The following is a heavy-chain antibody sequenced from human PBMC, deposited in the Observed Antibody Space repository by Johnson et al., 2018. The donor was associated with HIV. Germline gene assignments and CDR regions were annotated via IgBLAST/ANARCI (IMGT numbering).Heavy chain of an antibody. CDR1: GFTFADFG. Sequence: VQLVESGGVVVQPGGSLRLSCVASGFTFADFGMHWVRQAPGKGLEWVSLISWDGGRTYYADSVKGRFIISRDNAKNSLYLQMNSLRDEDTAFYYCAKRGSTMIGGAGAFDIWGQGTMVTVSS. CDR2: ISWDGGRT. CDR3: AKRGSTMIGGAGAFDI. J-gene: IGHJ3*02. V-gene: IGHV3-43D*03. D-gene: IGHD3-22*01.